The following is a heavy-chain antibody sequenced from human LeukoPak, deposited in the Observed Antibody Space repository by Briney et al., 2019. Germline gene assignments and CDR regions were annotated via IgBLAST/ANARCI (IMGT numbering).Heavy chain of an antibody. V-gene: IGHV4-59*01. J-gene: IGHJ2*01. Sequence: SETLSLXCTASGCSISSYYWSWIRQPPGKGLEWVGYIYYSGSTSYNPSLKSRVTISVDTSKNQFSLKLSPVTAADTAVYYCARDNGGYSGYDYLSRDAYWYFDLWGRGTLVTVSS. CDR2: IYYSGST. CDR1: GCSISSYY. D-gene: IGHD5-12*01. CDR3: ARDNGGYSGYDYLSRDAYWYFDL.